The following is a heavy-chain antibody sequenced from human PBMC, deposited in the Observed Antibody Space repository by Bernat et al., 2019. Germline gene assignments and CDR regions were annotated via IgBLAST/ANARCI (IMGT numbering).Heavy chain of an antibody. CDR1: GFTFSSYW. Sequence: EVQLVESGGGLVQPGGSLRLPCAGSGFTFSSYWMSWVRQAPGKGLEWVANIKQDGSEKYYVDSVKGRFTISRDNAKNSLYLQMNSLRAEDTAVYYCARGPGPYYFDYWGQGTLVTVSS. CDR2: IKQDGSEK. J-gene: IGHJ4*02. D-gene: IGHD1-14*01. CDR3: ARGPGPYYFDY. V-gene: IGHV3-7*03.